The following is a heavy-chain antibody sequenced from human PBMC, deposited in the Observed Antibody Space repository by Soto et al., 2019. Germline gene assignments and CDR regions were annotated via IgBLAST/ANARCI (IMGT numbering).Heavy chain of an antibody. J-gene: IGHJ3*02. CDR3: AREYNYYDSSGPSLAFDI. Sequence: SVKVSCKASGGTFSSYAISWVRQAPGQGLEWMGGIIPIFGTANYAQKFQGRVTITADKSTSTAYMELSSLRSEDTAVYYCAREYNYYDSSGPSLAFDIWGQGTMVTVSS. D-gene: IGHD3-22*01. CDR2: IIPIFGTA. CDR1: GGTFSSYA. V-gene: IGHV1-69*06.